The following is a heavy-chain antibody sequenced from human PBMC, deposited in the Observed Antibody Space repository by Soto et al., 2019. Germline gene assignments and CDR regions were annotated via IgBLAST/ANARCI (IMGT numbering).Heavy chain of an antibody. CDR3: ATGPTPAFVI. J-gene: IGHJ3*02. V-gene: IGHV3-74*01. D-gene: IGHD1-1*01. Sequence: EVQMVESGGGLVQPGGSLRLSCAASGFTFSNYWMHWVRQAPGKGLVWVSRIHSDGITTLYADSVTGRFTISRDNAKSTLYLQMNSLRAEDTAVYYCATGPTPAFVIWGRGTMVTVSS. CDR2: IHSDGITT. CDR1: GFTFSNYW.